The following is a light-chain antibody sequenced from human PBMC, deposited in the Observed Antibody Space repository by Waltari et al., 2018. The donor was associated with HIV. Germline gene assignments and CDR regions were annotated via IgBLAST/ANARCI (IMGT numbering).Light chain of an antibody. CDR3: CSYADTYFVL. J-gene: IGLJ2*01. CDR1: SSDVGGYNY. Sequence: QSALTQPRSVSGSPGQSVTISCTGTSSDVGGYNYVSWYQHHPNKGPRLLIYDVKKRPSGVPDRFSGSKSGNTASLTISGLQAEDEADYYCCSYADTYFVLFGGRTKLTVL. CDR2: DVK. V-gene: IGLV2-11*01.